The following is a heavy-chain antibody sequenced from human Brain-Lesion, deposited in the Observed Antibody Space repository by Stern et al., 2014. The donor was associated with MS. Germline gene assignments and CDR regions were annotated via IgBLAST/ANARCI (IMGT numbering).Heavy chain of an antibody. Sequence: QLQLQESGPGLVKPSQTLSLSCTVSGGSISSGGYYWSWIRQPAGKGLEWIGRIFNSGSTSYNPSLKSGATISIDTSKNQFSLRLNSMTAADTAVYYCARGRVVPGFQYYATDVWGQGTTVIVSS. V-gene: IGHV4-61*02. J-gene: IGHJ6*02. CDR2: IFNSGST. D-gene: IGHD2-2*01. CDR1: GGSISSGGYY. CDR3: ARGRVVPGFQYYATDV.